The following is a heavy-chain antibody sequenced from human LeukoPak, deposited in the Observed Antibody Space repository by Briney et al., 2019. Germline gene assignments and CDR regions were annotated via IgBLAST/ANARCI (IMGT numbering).Heavy chain of an antibody. CDR2: VSGSGGSA. D-gene: IGHD3-10*01. J-gene: IGHJ2*01. CDR3: AKDAGYGSGSYEYWYFDL. V-gene: IGHV3-23*01. CDR1: GFTFSNYG. Sequence: GGSLRLSCAESGFTFSNYGMSWVRQAPGKGLEWVSAVSGSGGSASYADSVKGRFTISRDTSKTTLYLQMNSLRAEDTAVYYCAKDAGYGSGSYEYWYFDLWGRGTLVTVSS.